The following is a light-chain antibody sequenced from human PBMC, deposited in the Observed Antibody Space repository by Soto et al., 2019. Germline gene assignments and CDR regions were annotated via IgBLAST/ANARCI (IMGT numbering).Light chain of an antibody. CDR2: GAS. J-gene: IGKJ1*01. CDR3: QQYNKWPRT. Sequence: EIVMTQSPATLSVSPGARATLSCRASQSISSNLAWYQHKPGQAPRLLIYGASTRANDVPAKFSGSGSGAEFTLTISSLQSEDFAVYYCQQYNKWPRTFGQGTKVEIK. CDR1: QSISSN. V-gene: IGKV3-15*01.